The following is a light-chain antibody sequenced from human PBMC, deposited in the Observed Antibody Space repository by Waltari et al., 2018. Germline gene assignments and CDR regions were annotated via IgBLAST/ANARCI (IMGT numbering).Light chain of an antibody. CDR3: QKYGSLPAT. CDR2: DAS. V-gene: IGKV3-20*01. CDR1: QSVSRS. Sequence: EVVLTQSPGTLSLSPGEGVTLSCRASQSVSRSLAWYQQKPGQAPRLLIYDASSRATGIPDRFSGSGSGTDFSLTISRLEPEDFAVYYCQKYGSLPATFGQGTKVEIK. J-gene: IGKJ1*01.